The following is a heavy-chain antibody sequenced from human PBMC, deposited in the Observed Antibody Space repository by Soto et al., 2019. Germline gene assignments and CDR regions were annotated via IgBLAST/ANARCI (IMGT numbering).Heavy chain of an antibody. CDR2: IWFDGSQT. D-gene: IGHD1-26*01. Sequence: AGSLSLSCAASGFTFRKYGMHWVRQAPGKGLEWVSVIWFDGSQTYYADSVKGRFTVSRDNSNSVLFLQMDNLRADDTAIYYCARYNSGHSDYWGQGTLVTVSS. CDR3: ARYNSGHSDY. CDR1: GFTFRKYG. V-gene: IGHV3-33*08. J-gene: IGHJ4*02.